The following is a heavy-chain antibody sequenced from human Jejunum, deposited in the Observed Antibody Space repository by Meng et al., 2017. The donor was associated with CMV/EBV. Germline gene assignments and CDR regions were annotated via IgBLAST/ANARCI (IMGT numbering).Heavy chain of an antibody. J-gene: IGHJ4*02. V-gene: IGHV3-23*01. CDR3: ARGAPWTDYDY. Sequence: AAPRFTFRTYAMSWVRQTPGKGLGWVSGIGASGGSTYSADSVKGRFTISRDNTNNMLYLQMHSLRADDSALYYCARGAPWTDYDYWGQGTLVTVSS. CDR2: IGASGGST. CDR1: RFTFRTYA. D-gene: IGHD3/OR15-3a*01.